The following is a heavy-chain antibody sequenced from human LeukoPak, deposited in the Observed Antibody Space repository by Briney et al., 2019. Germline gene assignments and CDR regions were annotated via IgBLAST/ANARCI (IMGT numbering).Heavy chain of an antibody. V-gene: IGHV3-74*01. D-gene: IGHD5-18*01. CDR1: GFTFRTYW. CDR2: LNTDGSST. CDR3: ARDKGYSVDY. J-gene: IGHJ4*02. Sequence: GGSLRLSCAASGFTFRTYWMHWVRQAPGKGLVWVSRLNTDGSSTNYADSVKGRFTISRDNAKNTLYLQMNSLRAEDTAVYYCARDKGYSVDYWGQGTLVTVSS.